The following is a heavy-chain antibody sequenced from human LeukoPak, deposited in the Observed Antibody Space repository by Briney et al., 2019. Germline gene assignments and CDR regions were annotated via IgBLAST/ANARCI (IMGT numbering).Heavy chain of an antibody. CDR2: IYTSGSP. J-gene: IGHJ5*02. D-gene: IGHD3-3*01. CDR3: ARSSHDFWSGYSWFDP. CDR1: GGSISSGSYY. Sequence: PSEPLSLTCTVSGGSISSGSYYWSWIRQPAGKGLEWIGRIYTSGSPNYNPSLKSRVTISVDTSKNQFSLKLSSVTAADTAVYYCARSSHDFWSGYSWFDPWGQGTLVTVSS. V-gene: IGHV4-61*02.